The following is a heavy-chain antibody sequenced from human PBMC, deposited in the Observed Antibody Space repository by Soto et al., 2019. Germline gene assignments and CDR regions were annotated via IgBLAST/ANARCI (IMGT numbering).Heavy chain of an antibody. Sequence: QLQLQESGSRLVKPSQTLSLTCAVSGGSISRAGYSWSWIRQSPGKGLEWIGYIYNSGSTFYNPSLMNRLNISVDRFKNQVSLQVDSAADADSAVYYWASSRVVTTDFDYWGQGTLVTVSS. V-gene: IGHV4-30-2*06. J-gene: IGHJ4*02. CDR1: GGSISRAGYS. CDR2: IYNSGST. D-gene: IGHD2-21*02. CDR3: ASSRVVTTDFDY.